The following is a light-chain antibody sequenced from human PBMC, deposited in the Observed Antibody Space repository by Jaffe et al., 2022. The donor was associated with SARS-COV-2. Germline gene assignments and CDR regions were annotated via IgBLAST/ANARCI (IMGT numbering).Light chain of an antibody. CDR1: SSDVGGYDY. V-gene: IGLV2-8*01. J-gene: IGLJ2*01. CDR3: SSDAGINNVV. Sequence: QSALTQPPSASGSPGQSVTISCTGTSSDVGGYDYVSWYQQHPGKAPKLMIYEVTKRPSGVPHRFSGSKSGNTASLTVSGLLAEDEADYYCSSDAGINNVVFGGGTKLTVL. CDR2: EVT.